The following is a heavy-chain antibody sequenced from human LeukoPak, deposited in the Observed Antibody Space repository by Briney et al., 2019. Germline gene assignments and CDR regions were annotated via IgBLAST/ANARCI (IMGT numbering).Heavy chain of an antibody. CDR1: GGSFSGYY. V-gene: IGHV4-34*01. Sequence: SETLSLTCAVSGGSFSGYYWSWIRQPPGKGLEWIGEINHSGSTNYNPSLKSRVTISVDTSKNQFSLKLSSVTAADTAVYYCARGETGYSYVFDYWGQGTLVTVSS. D-gene: IGHD5-18*01. CDR3: ARGETGYSYVFDY. J-gene: IGHJ4*02. CDR2: INHSGST.